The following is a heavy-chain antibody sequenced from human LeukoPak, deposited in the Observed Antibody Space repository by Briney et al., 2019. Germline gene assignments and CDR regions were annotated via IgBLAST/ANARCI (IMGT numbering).Heavy chain of an antibody. V-gene: IGHV1-2*06. Sequence: ASVKVSCKASGYTFTGYYMHWVRQAPGQGLEWMGRINPNSGGTNYAQKFQGRVTMTRDTSISTVYMELSRLRSDDTAVYYRARVGYYESSGYYEYWGQGTLVTVSS. CDR1: GYTFTGYY. CDR2: INPNSGGT. J-gene: IGHJ4*02. CDR3: ARVGYYESSGYYEY. D-gene: IGHD3-22*01.